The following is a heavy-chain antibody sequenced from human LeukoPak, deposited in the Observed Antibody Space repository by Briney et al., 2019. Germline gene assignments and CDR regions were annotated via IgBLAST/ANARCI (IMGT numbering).Heavy chain of an antibody. CDR3: ASGGSWGAFDI. J-gene: IGHJ3*02. CDR2: IYYSGST. CDR1: GGSISSGNYY. Sequence: SETLSLTCTVSGGSISSGNYYWSWIRQPPGKGLEWIGYIYYSGSTNYNPSLKSRVTISVDTSKNQFSLKLSSVTAADTAVYYCASGGSWGAFDIWGQGTMVTVSS. D-gene: IGHD2-15*01. V-gene: IGHV4-61*01.